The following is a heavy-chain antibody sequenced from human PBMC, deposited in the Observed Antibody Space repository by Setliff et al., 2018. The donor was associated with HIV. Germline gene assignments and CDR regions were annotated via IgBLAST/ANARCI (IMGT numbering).Heavy chain of an antibody. CDR1: GGSISSYY. Sequence: PSETLSLTCTVSGGSISSYYWSWIRQPPGKGLEWLGHIYSSGSTNYNPSLKSRVTISVDTSKNQFSLKLSSVTAADTAVYYCARLWFGESHWGQGTLVTVSS. V-gene: IGHV4-4*09. J-gene: IGHJ4*02. D-gene: IGHD3-10*01. CDR3: ARLWFGESH. CDR2: IYSSGST.